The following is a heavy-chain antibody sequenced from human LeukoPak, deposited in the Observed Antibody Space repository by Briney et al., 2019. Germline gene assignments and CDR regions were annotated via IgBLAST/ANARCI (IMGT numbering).Heavy chain of an antibody. CDR1: GFTVNKAW. V-gene: IGHV3-15*01. J-gene: IGHJ5*02. CDR3: TTEMVRDIIILNWSDP. D-gene: IGHD3-10*01. CDR2: IKTNNDGGTT. Sequence: PGGSLRLSCAASGFTVNKAWMNWVRQAPGKGLEWVGRIKTNNDGGTTDYGAPVKDRFTISRDDSTNTVYLQMNSLRSEDTAVYYCTTEMVRDIIILNWSDPWGQGTLVTVSS.